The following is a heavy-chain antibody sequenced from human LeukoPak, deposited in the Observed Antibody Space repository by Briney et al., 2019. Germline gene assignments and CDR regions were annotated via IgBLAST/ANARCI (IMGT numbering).Heavy chain of an antibody. CDR1: GYTFTGYY. D-gene: IGHD3-3*01. J-gene: IGHJ5*02. CDR3: ARTFWSGYWFDP. CDR2: INPKSGGT. V-gene: IGHV1-2*02. Sequence: ASVKVSCKASGYTFTGYYMHWVRQAPGQGLEWMGWINPKSGGTKYAQKFQGRVTMTRDTSISTAYMELSRLRSDDTAVYYCARTFWSGYWFDPWGQGTLVTVSS.